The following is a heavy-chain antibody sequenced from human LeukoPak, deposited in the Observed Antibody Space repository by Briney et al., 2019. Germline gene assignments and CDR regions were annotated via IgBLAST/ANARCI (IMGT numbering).Heavy chain of an antibody. CDR1: GFTFRNYA. Sequence: GGSLRLSCAASGFTFRNYAMIWVRQAPGKGLEWVSTVRGSGDSTFYADSVKGRFTISRDNSKNTLYLQMSSLRAEDTAVYYCAKGGFFSSFDPWGQGTLVTVSS. J-gene: IGHJ5*02. V-gene: IGHV3-23*01. D-gene: IGHD3-16*01. CDR2: VRGSGDST. CDR3: AKGGFFSSFDP.